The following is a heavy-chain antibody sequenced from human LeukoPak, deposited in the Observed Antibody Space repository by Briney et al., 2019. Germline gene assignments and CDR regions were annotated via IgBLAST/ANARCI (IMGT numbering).Heavy chain of an antibody. CDR1: GVSLSSSSYY. CDR3: ARHGSGYSSGWYPFDY. V-gene: IGHV4-39*01. Sequence: SETLSLTCTVSGVSLSSSSYYWGWTRQPPGKGLERFGSIYYSGNTFYNPPLKSRVNISVDTSKNQFSLKLSSVTGADTAVYYCARHGSGYSSGWYPFDYWGQGTLVSVSS. D-gene: IGHD6-19*01. CDR2: IYYSGNT. J-gene: IGHJ4*02.